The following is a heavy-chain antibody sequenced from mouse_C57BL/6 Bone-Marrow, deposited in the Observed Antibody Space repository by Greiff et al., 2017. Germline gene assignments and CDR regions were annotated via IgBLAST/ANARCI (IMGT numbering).Heavy chain of an antibody. CDR2: IYPRSGNT. D-gene: IGHD2-10*02. CDR3: ARWSMDYVAY. V-gene: IGHV1-81*01. CDR1: GYTFTSYG. Sequence: VQLQESGAELARPGASVKLSCKASGYTFTSYGISWVKQRTGQGLEWIGEIYPRSGNTYYNEKFKGKATLTADKSSSTAYMELRSLTSEDSAVDFCARWSMDYVAYWGQGTLVTVSA. J-gene: IGHJ3*01.